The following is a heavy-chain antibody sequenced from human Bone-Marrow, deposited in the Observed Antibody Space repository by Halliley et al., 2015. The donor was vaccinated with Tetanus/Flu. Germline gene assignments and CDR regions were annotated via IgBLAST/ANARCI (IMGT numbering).Heavy chain of an antibody. J-gene: IGHJ6*01. CDR3: ARVGDSGLGAHSYGLDV. D-gene: IGHD1-26*01. CDR2: IYFSGST. Sequence: GLVKPSGTLSLTCAVSGGSIDSAHWWSWVRQSPRKGLEWIGEIYFSGSTNYNPSLKSRVTISLDKSKNQFSLNLSSVTAADTALYYCARVGDSGLGAHSYGLDVWGQGTMVTVSS. V-gene: IGHV4-4*02. CDR1: GGSIDSAHW.